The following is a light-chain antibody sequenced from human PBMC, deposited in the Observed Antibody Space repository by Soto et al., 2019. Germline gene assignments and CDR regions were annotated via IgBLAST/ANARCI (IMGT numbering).Light chain of an antibody. CDR1: QDINNW. V-gene: IGKV1D-12*01. CDR2: AAS. J-gene: IGKJ2*01. CDR3: QQANAFPST. Sequence: DIQMTQSPSSVSASLGDRVTITCRASQDINNWLARYQQKPGRAPKLLIYAASSLQTGVPSRFSGSQSGTDFSLTITNLQPEDFATYYCQQANAFPSTFGQGTKLEIK.